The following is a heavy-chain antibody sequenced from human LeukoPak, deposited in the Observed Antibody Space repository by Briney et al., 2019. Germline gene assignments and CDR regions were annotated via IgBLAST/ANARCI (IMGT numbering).Heavy chain of an antibody. D-gene: IGHD4-11*01. CDR1: GRSFSGYY. CDR2: INHSGSA. J-gene: IGHJ4*02. CDR3: ARGQGTVTTH. V-gene: IGHV4-34*01. Sequence: SETLSLTCAVSGRSFSGYYWTWIRQPPGKGLEWIGEINHSGSANYNPSPMSRVTISLDTSKNHFSLNLSSVTAADTAVYYCARGQGTVTTHWGQGTLVTVSS.